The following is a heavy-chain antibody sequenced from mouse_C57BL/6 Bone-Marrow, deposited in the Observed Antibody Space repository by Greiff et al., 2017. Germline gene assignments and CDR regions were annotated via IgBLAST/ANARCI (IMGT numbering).Heavy chain of an antibody. CDR3: ARGRDFDY. CDR2: INPGSGGT. V-gene: IGHV1-54*01. CDR1: GYAFTNYL. J-gene: IGHJ2*01. Sequence: QVQLQQSGAELVRPGTSVKVSCKASGYAFTNYLIEWVKQRPGQGLEWIGVINPGSGGTNYNEKFKGKATLTADKSSSTAYMQLSSLTSEDSAVYYCARGRDFDYWGQGTTLTVSS.